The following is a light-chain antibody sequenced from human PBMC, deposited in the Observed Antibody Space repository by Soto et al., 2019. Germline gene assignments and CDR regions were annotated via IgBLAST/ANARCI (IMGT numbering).Light chain of an antibody. V-gene: IGKV3-15*01. CDR1: QSVINN. CDR2: YAS. CDR3: QQFHRWPVT. J-gene: IGKJ4*01. Sequence: EIVMTQSPATLSVSPGDRVTLSCRASQSVINNLAWYQHKPGQAPRLLISYASTWATVHPARFTVSGYGTDFTLTINSLRSEDFAVYYCQQFHRWPVTFGGGAKVEI.